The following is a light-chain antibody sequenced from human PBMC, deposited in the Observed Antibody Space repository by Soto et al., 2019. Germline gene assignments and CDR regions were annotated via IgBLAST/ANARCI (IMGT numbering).Light chain of an antibody. CDR3: QQYHNWVT. CDR2: GAS. V-gene: IGKV3D-15*01. Sequence: EIVLTQSPGTLSLSPGERATLSCRASQSVGSSYLAWYQQKPGQAPRLLIYGASTRATGIPARFSGSGSGTEFTLSISSLQSEDFAVYYCQQYHNWVTFGGGTKVDIK. CDR1: QSVGSSY. J-gene: IGKJ4*01.